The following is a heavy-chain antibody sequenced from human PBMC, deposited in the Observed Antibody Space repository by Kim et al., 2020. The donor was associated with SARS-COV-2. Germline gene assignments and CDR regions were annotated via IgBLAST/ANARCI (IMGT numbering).Heavy chain of an antibody. D-gene: IGHD6-13*01. J-gene: IGHJ4*02. V-gene: IGHV4-59*01. Sequence: SLKSRVTRSVDTSKNQFSLKLSSVTAADTAVYYCAREYSSSWYPRPIFDYWGQGTLVTVSS. CDR3: AREYSSSWYPRPIFDY.